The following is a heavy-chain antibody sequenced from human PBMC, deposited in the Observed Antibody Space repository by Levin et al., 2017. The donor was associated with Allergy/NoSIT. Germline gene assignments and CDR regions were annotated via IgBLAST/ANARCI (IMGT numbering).Heavy chain of an antibody. J-gene: IGHJ4*02. CDR2: ISWDGGST. V-gene: IGHV3-43*01. D-gene: IGHD6-19*01. CDR3: AKDISPRLIAVAGTS. Sequence: GESLKISCAASGFTFDDYTMHWVRQAPGKGLEWVSLISWDGGSTYYADSVKGRFTISRDNSKNSLYLQMNSLRTEDTALYYCAKDISPRLIAVAGTSWGQGTLVTVSS. CDR1: GFTFDDYT.